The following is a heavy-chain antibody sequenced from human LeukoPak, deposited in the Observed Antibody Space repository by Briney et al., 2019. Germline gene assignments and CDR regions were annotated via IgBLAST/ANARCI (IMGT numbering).Heavy chain of an antibody. D-gene: IGHD4-11*01. CDR3: ARDAVTVNSYYFDY. Sequence: SETLSLTCTVSGGSVSSGSYYWSWIRQPPGKGLEWIGYIYYSGSTNYNPSLKSRVTISVDTSKNQFSLKLSSVTAADTAVYYCARDAVTVNSYYFDYWGQGTLVTGSS. CDR1: GGSVSSGSYY. CDR2: IYYSGST. V-gene: IGHV4-61*01. J-gene: IGHJ4*02.